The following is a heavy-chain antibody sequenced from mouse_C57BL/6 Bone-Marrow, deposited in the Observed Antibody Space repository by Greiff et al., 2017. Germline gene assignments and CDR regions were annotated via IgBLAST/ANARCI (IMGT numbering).Heavy chain of an antibody. J-gene: IGHJ4*01. CDR1: GYTFTEYT. V-gene: IGHV1-62-2*01. CDR2: FYPGSGSI. D-gene: IGHD2-4*01. CDR3: ARHPYYDYDLSYAMDY. Sequence: QVQLQQSGAELVKPGASVKLSCKASGYTFTEYTIHWVKQRSGQGLEWIGWFYPGSGSIKYNEKFKDKATLTADKSSSTVYMALSRLTSEDSAVYFCARHPYYDYDLSYAMDYWGQGTSVTVSS.